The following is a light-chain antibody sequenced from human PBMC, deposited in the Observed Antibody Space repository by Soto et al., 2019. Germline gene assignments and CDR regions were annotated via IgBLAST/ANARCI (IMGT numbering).Light chain of an antibody. CDR1: QSVSSD. CDR2: GAS. V-gene: IGKV3-15*01. J-gene: IGKJ1*01. CDR3: QQHNNWPWT. Sequence: EIVMTQSPATLSVSPGERATLSCRASQSVSSDLAWYQQKPGLAPRLLIYGASTRATGIPARFSGSGSGTEFTLTISSLQSEDFAVYYCQQHNNWPWTFGQGTKVEIK.